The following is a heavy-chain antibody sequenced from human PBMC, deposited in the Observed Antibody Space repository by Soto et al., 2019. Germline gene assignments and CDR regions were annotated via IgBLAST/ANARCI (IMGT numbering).Heavy chain of an antibody. CDR2: IYTSGST. V-gene: IGHV4-4*07. CDR3: ARGDSSSWYPSWFDP. J-gene: IGHJ5*02. CDR1: GGSISSYY. Sequence: SEILSLTCTVSGGSISSYYWSWIRQPAGKGLEWIGRIYTSGSTNYNPSLKSRVTMSVDTSKNQFSLKLSSVTAADTAVYYCARGDSSSWYPSWFDPWGLGTLVTVSS. D-gene: IGHD6-13*01.